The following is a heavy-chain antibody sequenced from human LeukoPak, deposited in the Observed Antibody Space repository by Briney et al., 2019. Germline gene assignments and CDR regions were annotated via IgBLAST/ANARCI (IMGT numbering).Heavy chain of an antibody. Sequence: SGTLSLTCAVPGGSISSSNWWSWVRQPPGKGLEWIGEIYHSGSTNYNPSLKSRVTISVDKSKNQFSLKLSSVTAADTAVYYCARASIAAAGTVDYWGQGTLVTVSS. V-gene: IGHV4-4*02. CDR1: GGSISSSNW. CDR2: IYHSGST. D-gene: IGHD6-13*01. J-gene: IGHJ4*02. CDR3: ARASIAAAGTVDY.